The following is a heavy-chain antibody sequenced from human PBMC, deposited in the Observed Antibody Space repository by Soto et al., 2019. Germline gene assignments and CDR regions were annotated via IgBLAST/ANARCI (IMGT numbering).Heavy chain of an antibody. CDR3: ALVVAPPYYFDY. CDR1: GDSISSRTDY. V-gene: IGHV4-39*02. CDR2: IYYSGST. Sequence: TSETLSLTCSVSGDSISSRTDYWGWVRQPPGKGLEWIGNIYYSGSTDYNPSLKRRVTISVDTSQNDFSLKLTSVTAADTAVYYCALVVAPPYYFDYWSQGTLVTVSS. J-gene: IGHJ4*02. D-gene: IGHD2-15*01.